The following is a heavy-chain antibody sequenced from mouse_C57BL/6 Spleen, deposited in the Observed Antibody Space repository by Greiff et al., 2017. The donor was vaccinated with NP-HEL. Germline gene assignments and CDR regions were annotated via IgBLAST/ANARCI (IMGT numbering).Heavy chain of an antibody. Sequence: QVQLQQPGAELVKPGASVKLSCKSSGYTFTSYWMHWVKQRPGQGLEWIGMIHPNSGGTNYNETFKSKATLTVDKSSSTAYTQLSGQTAEDSAVYYGAAYGNYKAFAYWGQGTLVTVSA. D-gene: IGHD2-10*02. J-gene: IGHJ3*01. CDR3: AAYGNYKAFAY. CDR1: GYTFTSYW. CDR2: IHPNSGGT. V-gene: IGHV1-64*01.